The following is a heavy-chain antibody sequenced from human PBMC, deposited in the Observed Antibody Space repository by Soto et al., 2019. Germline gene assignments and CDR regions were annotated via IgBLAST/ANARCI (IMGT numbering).Heavy chain of an antibody. J-gene: IGHJ5*02. V-gene: IGHV2-5*02. CDR2: IYWDDDK. Sequence: QITLKESGTTLVKPTQTLTLTCTFSVFSLSTSGMNVGWIRQPPGKALEWLALIYWDDDKRYSPSLKSRLTITKDTSKNPVVLTMTNMDPVDTATYYCARRISSSWEPPPFDPWGQGTLVPVSS. D-gene: IGHD6-13*01. CDR1: VFSLSTSGMN. CDR3: ARRISSSWEPPPFDP.